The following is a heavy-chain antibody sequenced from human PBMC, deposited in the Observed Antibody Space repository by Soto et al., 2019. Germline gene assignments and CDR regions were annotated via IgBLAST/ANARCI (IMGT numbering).Heavy chain of an antibody. Sequence: GGSLRLSCAASGFTFSSYAMHWVRQAPGKGLEWVAVISYDGSNKYYADSVKGRFTISRDNSKNTLYLQMNSLRAEDTAVYYCARPGHDKYSSSWYGGYFDYWGQGTLVTVSS. CDR2: ISYDGSNK. CDR1: GFTFSSYA. J-gene: IGHJ4*02. D-gene: IGHD6-13*01. CDR3: ARPGHDKYSSSWYGGYFDY. V-gene: IGHV3-30*04.